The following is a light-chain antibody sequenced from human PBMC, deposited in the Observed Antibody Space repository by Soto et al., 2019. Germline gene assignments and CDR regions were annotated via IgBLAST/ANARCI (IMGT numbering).Light chain of an antibody. V-gene: IGKV3-20*01. CDR3: HQYYSSRLT. CDR1: QSVSSSY. CDR2: GAS. J-gene: IGKJ4*01. Sequence: EIVLTQSPGTLSLSPGERATLSCRASQSVSSSYLAWYQQKPGQAPRLLIYGASSRATGIPDRFSGSGSGTDFTLTISSLQAEDVALYYCHQYYSSRLTFGGGTNVEIK.